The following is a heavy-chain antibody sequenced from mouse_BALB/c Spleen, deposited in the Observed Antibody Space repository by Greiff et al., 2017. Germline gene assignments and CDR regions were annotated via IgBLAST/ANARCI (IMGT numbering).Heavy chain of an antibody. CDR3: ARGSSGYFDY. D-gene: IGHD1-3*01. J-gene: IGHJ2*01. V-gene: IGHV5-4*02. CDR2: ISDGGSYT. Sequence: DVKLVESGGGLVKPGGSLKLSCAASGFTFSDYYMYWVRQTPEKRLEWVATISDGGSYTYYPDSVKGRFTISRDNAKNNLYLQMSSLKSEDTAMYYCARGSSGYFDYWGQGTTLTVSS. CDR1: GFTFSDYY.